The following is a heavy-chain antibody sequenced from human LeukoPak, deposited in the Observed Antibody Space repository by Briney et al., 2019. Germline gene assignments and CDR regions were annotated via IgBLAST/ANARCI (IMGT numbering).Heavy chain of an antibody. J-gene: IGHJ4*02. V-gene: IGHV3-9*01. Sequence: GGSLRLSCAGSGFIFNNYAMDWVRQPPGKGLEWVSGISGNSGSIVYADSVKGRFTISRDNTKNSLYMQMNSLRVEDTAFYYCAKDNRRHYTSGPNPDSLHWGQGALVTVSS. D-gene: IGHD6-19*01. CDR2: ISGNSGSI. CDR3: AKDNRRHYTSGPNPDSLH. CDR1: GFIFNNYA.